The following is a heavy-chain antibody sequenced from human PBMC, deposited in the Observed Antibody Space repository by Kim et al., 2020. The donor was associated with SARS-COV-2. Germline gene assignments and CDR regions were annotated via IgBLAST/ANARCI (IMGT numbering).Heavy chain of an antibody. V-gene: IGHV1-69*13. CDR1: GGTFSSYA. CDR2: IIPIFGTA. CDR3: ARVRGGYDSEGVYDYVWGRVVGGPFGMDV. J-gene: IGHJ6*02. D-gene: IGHD3-16*01. Sequence: SVKVSCKASGGTFSSYAISWVRQAPGQGLEWMGGIIPIFGTANYAQKFQGRVTITADESTSTAYMELSSLRSEDTAVYYCARVRGGYDSEGVYDYVWGRVVGGPFGMDVWGQGTTVTVSS.